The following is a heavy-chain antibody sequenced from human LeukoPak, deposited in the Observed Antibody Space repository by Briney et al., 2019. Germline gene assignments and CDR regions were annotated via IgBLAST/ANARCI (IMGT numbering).Heavy chain of an antibody. V-gene: IGHV4-59*08. CDR1: GASISSYY. J-gene: IGHJ6*02. Sequence: PSETLSLTCTVSGASISSYYWTWLRQPPGKRLECIGYIYYSGSTHYNPSLKSRVTISLDTSKNQFSLNLSSVTAADTAVNFCARQQGVQHSYGMDVWGQGTTVSVSS. CDR2: IYYSGST. CDR3: ARQQGVQHSYGMDV. D-gene: IGHD3-10*01.